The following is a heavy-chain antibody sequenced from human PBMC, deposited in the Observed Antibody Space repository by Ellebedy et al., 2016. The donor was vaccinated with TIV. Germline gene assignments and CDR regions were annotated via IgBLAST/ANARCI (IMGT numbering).Heavy chain of an antibody. J-gene: IGHJ4*02. CDR1: GFTFSDFG. V-gene: IGHV3-30*02. Sequence: PGGSLRLSCAASGFTFSDFGMHWVRQAPGKGLEWVTFIQYDGTNKYYTESVKGRFNISRDNSKNTLYLEMNSLRVEDTAVYYCAKDQVDYWGQGTLVTVSS. CDR3: AKDQVDY. CDR2: IQYDGTNK.